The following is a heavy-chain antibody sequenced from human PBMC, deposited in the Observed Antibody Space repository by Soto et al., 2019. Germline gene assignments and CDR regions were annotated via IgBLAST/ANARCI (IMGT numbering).Heavy chain of an antibody. CDR2: INHSGST. J-gene: IGHJ5*02. Sequence: KPSETLSLTCAVYGGSFSGYYWSWIRQPPGKGLEWIGEINHSGSTNYNPSLKSRVTISVDTSKNQFSLKLSSVTAADTAVYYCARGRESGYSSSSWFDPWGQGTLVTVSS. V-gene: IGHV4-34*01. D-gene: IGHD6-6*01. CDR1: GGSFSGYY. CDR3: ARGRESGYSSSSWFDP.